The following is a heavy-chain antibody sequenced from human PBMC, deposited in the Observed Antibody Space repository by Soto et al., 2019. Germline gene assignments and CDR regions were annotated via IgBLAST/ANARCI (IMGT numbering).Heavy chain of an antibody. CDR3: ARAEDSDILTGFFDY. CDR1: GFTFSRYW. Sequence: GGSLRLSCAASGFTFSRYWMHWVRQAPGKGLLWVSRSNGDGSTTACADSVEGRFTIARDNADNTLYLQMNSLRAEDTAVYYCARAEDSDILTGFFDYWGQGSLVTVSS. CDR2: SNGDGSTT. D-gene: IGHD3-9*01. J-gene: IGHJ4*02. V-gene: IGHV3-74*01.